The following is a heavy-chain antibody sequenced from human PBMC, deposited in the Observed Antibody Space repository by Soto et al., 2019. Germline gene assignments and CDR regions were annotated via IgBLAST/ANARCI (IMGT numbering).Heavy chain of an antibody. D-gene: IGHD2-15*01. Sequence: GASVKVSCKASGYTFTSYGISWVRQAPGQGLEWMGWINAYNGNTNYAQKIQSRVTMTTDTSTSTAYMELRSLRSDDTAVYYCARSCSGGSCYSWFAPWGQGTLVTVSS. CDR3: ARSCSGGSCYSWFAP. J-gene: IGHJ5*02. CDR1: GYTFTSYG. V-gene: IGHV1-18*01. CDR2: INAYNGNT.